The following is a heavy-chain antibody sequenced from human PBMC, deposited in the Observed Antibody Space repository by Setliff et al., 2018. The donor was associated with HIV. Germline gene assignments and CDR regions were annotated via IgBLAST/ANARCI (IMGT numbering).Heavy chain of an antibody. CDR3: ARRVGGRGYYFDY. Sequence: GESLKISCKASGYTFTSNWIGWVRQVPGKGLEWMGIIDPRDSETRYSPSFQGQVTISADKSISTAYLQWSSLKASDTAMYYCARRVGGRGYYFDYWGQGTPVTVSS. D-gene: IGHD3-10*01. V-gene: IGHV5-51*01. CDR1: GYTFTSNW. J-gene: IGHJ4*02. CDR2: IDPRDSET.